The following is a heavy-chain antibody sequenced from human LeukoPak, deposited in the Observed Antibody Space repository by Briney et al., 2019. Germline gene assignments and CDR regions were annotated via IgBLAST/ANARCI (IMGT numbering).Heavy chain of an antibody. V-gene: IGHV1-18*01. Sequence: ASVKVSCKASGGTFSSYAISWVRQAPGQGLEWMGWISAYNGNTNYAQKLQGRVTMTTDTSTSTAYMELRSLRSDDTAVYYCARDKTNYYDSSGYYNYWGQGTLVTVSS. CDR3: ARDKTNYYDSSGYYNY. CDR1: GGTFSSYA. D-gene: IGHD3-22*01. J-gene: IGHJ4*02. CDR2: ISAYNGNT.